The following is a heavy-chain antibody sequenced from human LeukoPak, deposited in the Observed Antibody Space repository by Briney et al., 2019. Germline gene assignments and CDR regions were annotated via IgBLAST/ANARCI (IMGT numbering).Heavy chain of an antibody. Sequence: PGGSLRLSCAASGFTFSSYAMSWVRQAPGKGLEWVSAISGSGGSTYYADSVKGRFTISRDNSKNTLYLQMNSLRAEDTAVYYCANKNPSGELPTGYFDYWGQGTLVTVSS. V-gene: IGHV3-23*01. D-gene: IGHD1-26*01. CDR3: ANKNPSGELPTGYFDY. J-gene: IGHJ4*02. CDR2: ISGSGGST. CDR1: GFTFSSYA.